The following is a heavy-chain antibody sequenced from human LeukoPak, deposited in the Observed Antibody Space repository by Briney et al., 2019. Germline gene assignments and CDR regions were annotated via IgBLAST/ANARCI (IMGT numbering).Heavy chain of an antibody. CDR3: ANAGPGLSYYAGYFDS. CDR2: IKQDGTEK. J-gene: IGHJ4*02. V-gene: IGHV3-7*03. CDR1: GLTFSSHW. Sequence: GGSLRLSCAASGLTFSSHWMHWVRQAPGKGLEWVANIKQDGTEKYYVDSVKGRFTISRDNAKSSLYLQMDSLRGEDTAVYYCANAGPGLSYYAGYFDSWGQGTLVTVSS. D-gene: IGHD1-26*01.